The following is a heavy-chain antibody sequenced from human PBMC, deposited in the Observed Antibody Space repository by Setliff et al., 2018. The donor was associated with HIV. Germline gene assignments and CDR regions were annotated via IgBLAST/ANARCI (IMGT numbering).Heavy chain of an antibody. Sequence: PGESLKISCVASGYSFTTYWIGWVRHMPGKGLEWMGIIYPSDSDTTYSPSFQGQVTISVDKSINTVFLQWRTLKAPDTAMYYCARLSKYYDFWTPDSWGQGTLVTVSS. CDR3: ARLSKYYDFWTPDS. D-gene: IGHD3-3*01. CDR2: IYPSDSDT. V-gene: IGHV5-51*01. J-gene: IGHJ4*02. CDR1: GYSFTTYW.